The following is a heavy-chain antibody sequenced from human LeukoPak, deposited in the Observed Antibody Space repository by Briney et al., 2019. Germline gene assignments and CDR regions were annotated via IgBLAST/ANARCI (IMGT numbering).Heavy chain of an antibody. CDR1: GFTFSTYW. Sequence: GGSLRLSCAASGFTFSTYWMSWVRQAPGKGLEWVANIKQDGSEKYYVDSVKGRFTISRDNAKNSLYLQMNSLRAEDTAVYYCARHGYSSSWSVPPTDYWGQGTLVTVSS. J-gene: IGHJ4*02. CDR2: IKQDGSEK. CDR3: ARHGYSSSWSVPPTDY. V-gene: IGHV3-7*01. D-gene: IGHD6-13*01.